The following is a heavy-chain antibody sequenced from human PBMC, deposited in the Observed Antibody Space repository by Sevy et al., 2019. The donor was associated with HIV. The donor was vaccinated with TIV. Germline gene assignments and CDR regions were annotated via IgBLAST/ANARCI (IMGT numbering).Heavy chain of an antibody. CDR3: ARDFTGFYGMDV. Sequence: GGSLRLSCAASGFSFSTYGMHWVRQAPGKGLEWVAVISYSGVSKFYTDSVKGRFTISRDNSKSTQYLQMNSLRVEDTAVYYCARDFTGFYGMDVWGQRTTVTVSS. V-gene: IGHV3-30*03. D-gene: IGHD3-9*01. CDR1: GFSFSTYG. CDR2: ISYSGVSK. J-gene: IGHJ6*02.